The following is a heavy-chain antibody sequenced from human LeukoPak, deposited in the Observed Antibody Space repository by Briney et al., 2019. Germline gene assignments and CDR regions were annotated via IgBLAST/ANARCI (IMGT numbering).Heavy chain of an antibody. V-gene: IGHV1-8*03. CDR2: MNPNSGNT. J-gene: IGHJ4*02. CDR1: GYTFTSYD. CDR3: AKDRRRYSSSPNDY. D-gene: IGHD6-13*01. Sequence: ASVKVSCKASGYTFTSYDINWVRQATGQGLEWMGWMNPNSGNTGYAQKFQGRVTITRNTSISTAYMELSSLRAEDTALYYCAKDRRRYSSSPNDYWGQGTLVTVSS.